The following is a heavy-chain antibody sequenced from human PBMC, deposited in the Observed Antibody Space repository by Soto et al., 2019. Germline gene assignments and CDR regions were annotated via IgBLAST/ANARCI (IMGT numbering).Heavy chain of an antibody. CDR1: GGSFSGYY. V-gene: IGHV4-34*01. CDR3: ARLLELRFLEWLSKPYYYYYGMDV. CDR2: INHSGST. J-gene: IGHJ6*02. Sequence: SETLSLTCAVYGGSFSGYYWSWIRQPPGKGLEWIGEINHSGSTNYNPSLKSRVTISVDTSKNQFSLKLSYVTAADTAVYYCARLLELRFLEWLSKPYYYYYGMDVWGQGTTVTVSS. D-gene: IGHD3-3*01.